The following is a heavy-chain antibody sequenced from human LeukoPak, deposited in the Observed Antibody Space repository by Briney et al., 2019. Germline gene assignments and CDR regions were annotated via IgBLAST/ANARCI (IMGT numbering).Heavy chain of an antibody. CDR1: GHTFTGYY. Sequence: ASVKVSCKASGHTFTGYYMHWVRQAPGQGLEWMGRINPNSGGTNYAQKFQGRVTMTRDTSISTAYMELSRLRSDDTAVYYCAGIRGGPPLFDPWGQGTLVTVSS. J-gene: IGHJ5*02. V-gene: IGHV1-2*06. CDR3: AGIRGGPPLFDP. CDR2: INPNSGGT.